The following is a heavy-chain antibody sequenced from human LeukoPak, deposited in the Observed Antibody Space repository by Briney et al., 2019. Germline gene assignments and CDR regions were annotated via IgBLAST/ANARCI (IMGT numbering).Heavy chain of an antibody. CDR1: GGSISSGDYY. D-gene: IGHD4-17*01. Sequence: SETLSLTCTVSGGSISSGDYYWSWIRQPPGKGLEWIGYIYYSGSTYYSPSLKSRVTISVDTSKNQFSLKLSSVTAADTAVYYCASLYYGDYYFDYWGQGTLVTVSS. CDR3: ASLYYGDYYFDY. CDR2: IYYSGST. V-gene: IGHV4-30-4*01. J-gene: IGHJ4*02.